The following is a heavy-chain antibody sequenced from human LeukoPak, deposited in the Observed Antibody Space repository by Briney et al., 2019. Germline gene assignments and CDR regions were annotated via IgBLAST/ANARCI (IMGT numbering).Heavy chain of an antibody. CDR1: GDSINSGGYY. V-gene: IGHV4-31*03. J-gene: IGHJ4*02. D-gene: IGHD3-9*01. CDR3: ARSLTAYCFYS. CDR2: IYYYSGST. Sequence: SQTLSLTCTVSGDSINSGGYYWSWIRQHPGKGLEWIGYIYYYSGSTYYSPSLKSRATISVDTSKNQFSLRLSSVTAADTAVYYCARSLTAYCFYSWGQGTLVTVSS.